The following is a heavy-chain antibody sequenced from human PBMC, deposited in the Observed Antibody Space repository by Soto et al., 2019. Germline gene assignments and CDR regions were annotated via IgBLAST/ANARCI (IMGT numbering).Heavy chain of an antibody. V-gene: IGHV3-7*01. Sequence: EVQLVESGGRLVQPGGSLRLSCAASGFMFSAYWMSWVRQEPGKGLEWVATISGGASDKFYVDSVKGRFTISRDDSKNTLYLQMNSLRDEDTAVYYCVREDWHRFDSWGQGTLVTVSS. J-gene: IGHJ4*02. CDR1: GFMFSAYW. D-gene: IGHD2-21*01. CDR2: ISGGASDK. CDR3: VREDWHRFDS.